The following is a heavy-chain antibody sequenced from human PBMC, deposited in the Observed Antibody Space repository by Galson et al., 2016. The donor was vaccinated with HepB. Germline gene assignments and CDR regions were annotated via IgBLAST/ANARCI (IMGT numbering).Heavy chain of an antibody. V-gene: IGHV3-7*01. J-gene: IGHJ4*02. Sequence: SLRLACAVSGISFSNYWMTWVRQAPGKGLEWVANIKEDGSVKYYVDSVKGRFSISRDNAKNALYLQLNSLRAEDTAVYYCARDVNYGIFDRWGQGTLVTVSS. CDR2: IKEDGSVK. CDR3: ARDVNYGIFDR. D-gene: IGHD3-10*01. CDR1: GISFSNYW.